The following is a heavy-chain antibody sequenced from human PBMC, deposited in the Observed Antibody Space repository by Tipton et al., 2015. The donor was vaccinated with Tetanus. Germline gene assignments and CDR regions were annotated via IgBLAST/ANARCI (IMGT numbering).Heavy chain of an antibody. J-gene: IGHJ4*02. CDR2: ISSSSSPSSRTI. CDR1: GFTFSSYS. CDR3: ARVVGLGRLDY. Sequence: SLRLSCAASGFTFSSYSMNWVRQSPGKGLEWVSFISSSSSPSSRTIYYADSVKGRFTISRDIAKNSLYLQMSSLRAEDMAVYYCARVVGLGRLDYWGQGTLVTVSS. D-gene: IGHD6-19*01. V-gene: IGHV3-48*01.